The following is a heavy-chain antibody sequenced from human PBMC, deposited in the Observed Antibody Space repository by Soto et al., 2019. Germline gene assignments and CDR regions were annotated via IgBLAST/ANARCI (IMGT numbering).Heavy chain of an antibody. Sequence: PSETLSLTCTVSVGSISSGGYYWSWIRQHPGKGLEWIWYIYYSGSTYYNLSLKSRVTISVDTSKNHFSLKLSSVTAADTAVYYCARVSGGWLVVGGDYWGQETLVTVSS. CDR1: VGSISSGGYY. CDR3: ARVSGGWLVVGGDY. J-gene: IGHJ4*02. CDR2: IYYSGST. V-gene: IGHV4-31*03. D-gene: IGHD6-19*01.